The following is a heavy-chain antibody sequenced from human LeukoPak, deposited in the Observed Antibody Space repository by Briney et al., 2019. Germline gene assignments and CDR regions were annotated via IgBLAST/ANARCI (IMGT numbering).Heavy chain of an antibody. Sequence: GGSLRLSCAASGFXFSGYGIHWVRQAPGKGLEWVALISFDGSNQYYADSVKGRFTISRDNSKNTLYLQMSSLRAEDTAVYYCAKPPEVGATVGYFDYWGQGTLVTVSS. CDR2: ISFDGSNQ. CDR3: AKPPEVGATVGYFDY. V-gene: IGHV3-30*18. CDR1: GFXFSGYG. J-gene: IGHJ4*02. D-gene: IGHD1-26*01.